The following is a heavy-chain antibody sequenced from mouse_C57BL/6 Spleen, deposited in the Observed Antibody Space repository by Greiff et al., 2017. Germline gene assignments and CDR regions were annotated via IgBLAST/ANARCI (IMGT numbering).Heavy chain of an antibody. CDR2: IHPNSGST. D-gene: IGHD2-4*01. J-gene: IGHJ2*01. V-gene: IGHV1-64*01. CDR3: ARRGNDYVVDY. Sequence: QVQLQQPGAELVKPGASVKLSCKASGYTFTSYWMHWVKQRPRQGLEWIGMIHPNSGSTNYNEKFKSKATLTVDKSSSTAYMQLSSLTSEDSAVYYCARRGNDYVVDYWGQGTTLTVSS. CDR1: GYTFTSYW.